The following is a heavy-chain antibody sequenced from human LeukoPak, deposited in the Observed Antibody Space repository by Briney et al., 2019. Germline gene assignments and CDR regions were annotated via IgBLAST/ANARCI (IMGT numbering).Heavy chain of an antibody. J-gene: IGHJ3*02. CDR1: GYSFTNYW. V-gene: IGHV5-51*01. Sequence: GESLKISCKGSGYSFTNYWIGWVRQMPGKGLEWMGIIYPGDSDTRYRPSFQGQVTISADKSISTAYLQWSSLKASDTAMYYCARPKGTAMVTDAFDIWGQGTMVTVSS. CDR2: IYPGDSDT. D-gene: IGHD5-18*01. CDR3: ARPKGTAMVTDAFDI.